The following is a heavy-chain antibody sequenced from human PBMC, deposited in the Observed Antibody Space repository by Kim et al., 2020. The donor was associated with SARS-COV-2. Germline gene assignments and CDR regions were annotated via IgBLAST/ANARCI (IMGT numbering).Heavy chain of an antibody. J-gene: IGHJ4*02. Sequence: AQKFQGRVTMTRDTSTSTVYMELSSLRSEDTAVYYCARSAYDRGGFYFDYWGQGTLVTVSS. CDR3: ARSAYDRGGFYFDY. D-gene: IGHD2-8*01. V-gene: IGHV1-46*01.